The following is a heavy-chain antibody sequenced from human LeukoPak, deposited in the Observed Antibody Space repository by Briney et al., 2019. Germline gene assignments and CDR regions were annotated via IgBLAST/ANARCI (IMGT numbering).Heavy chain of an antibody. CDR2: ISYDGSNK. Sequence: PGRSLRLSCAASGFTFSSYGMHWVRQAPGKGLEWVAVISYDGSNKYYADSVKGRFTISRDNSKNTLYLQMNSLRAEDTAVYYCAREWGIAAAEGGEDYYYYGMDVWGQGTTVTVSS. CDR1: GFTFSSYG. CDR3: AREWGIAAAEGGEDYYYYGMDV. D-gene: IGHD6-13*01. J-gene: IGHJ6*02. V-gene: IGHV3-30*03.